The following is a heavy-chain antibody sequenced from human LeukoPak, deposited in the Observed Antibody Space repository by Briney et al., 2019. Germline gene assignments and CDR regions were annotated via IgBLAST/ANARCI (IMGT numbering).Heavy chain of an antibody. CDR1: GFTFSTYW. V-gene: IGHV3-7*01. Sequence: GGFLRLSCVASGFTFSTYWMNWVRQAPGKGLEWVANIKQDGSGKYYVDSVKGRFTISRDNAKNSLYLQMNSLTAEDTAVYYCARDPDQIVGANFDYWGQGTLVTVSS. D-gene: IGHD1-26*01. CDR2: IKQDGSGK. J-gene: IGHJ4*02. CDR3: ARDPDQIVGANFDY.